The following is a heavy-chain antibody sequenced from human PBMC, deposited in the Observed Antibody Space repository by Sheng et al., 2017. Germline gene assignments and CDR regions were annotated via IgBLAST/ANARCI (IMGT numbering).Heavy chain of an antibody. V-gene: IGHV3-21*01. CDR1: GFSFSSYS. Sequence: EVQLVESGGDLVQPGGSLRLSCAASGFSFSSYSMNWVRQAPGKGLECVSSISSAGTYIYYADSVKGRFTISRDNAKSSLYLQMNSLTAEDTAVYYCASLQWLATDAFDLWGQGTMVTVSS. CDR2: ISSAGTYI. D-gene: IGHD6-19*01. J-gene: IGHJ3*01. CDR3: ASLQWLATDAFDL.